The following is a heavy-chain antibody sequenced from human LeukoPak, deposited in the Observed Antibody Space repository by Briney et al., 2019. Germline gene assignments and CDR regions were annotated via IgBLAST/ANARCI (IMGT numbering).Heavy chain of an antibody. Sequence: SGTLSLTCAVSGGSISSSNWWSWVRQPPGKGLEWIGEIYHSGSTNYNPSLKSRVTISVDKSKNQFSLKLSSVTAADTAVYYCARVVGSYYGSGSYPYYFDYWGQGTLVTVSS. D-gene: IGHD3-10*01. CDR3: ARVVGSYYGSGSYPYYFDY. CDR2: IYHSGST. J-gene: IGHJ4*02. V-gene: IGHV4-4*02. CDR1: GGSISSSNW.